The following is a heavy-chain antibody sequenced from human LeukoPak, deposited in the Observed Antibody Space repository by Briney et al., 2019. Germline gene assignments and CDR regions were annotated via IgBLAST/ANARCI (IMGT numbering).Heavy chain of an antibody. J-gene: IGHJ5*02. CDR2: IYYSEST. CDR1: GGSISSSSYY. D-gene: IGHD2-2*01. Sequence: PSETLSLTCTVSGGSISSSSYYWGWIRQPPGKGLESIGSIYYSESTHYNPSLKSRATISVDTSKNQFSLRLHSVTAADTAVYYCARQTIVVVEVGWFDPWGQGTLVTVSS. CDR3: ARQTIVVVEVGWFDP. V-gene: IGHV4-39*01.